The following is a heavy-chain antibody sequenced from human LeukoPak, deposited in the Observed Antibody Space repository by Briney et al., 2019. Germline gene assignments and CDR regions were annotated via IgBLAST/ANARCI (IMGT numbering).Heavy chain of an antibody. J-gene: IGHJ3*01. CDR3: ARHMYGNVIDAFDV. CDR1: GGSFSGYY. Sequence: SETLSLTCAVYGGSFSGYYWSWIRQPPGKGLEWIGYVYYSGNTDYNPSLKSRVITSIDTSKKQFSLKLSSVTAADTAVYYCARHMYGNVIDAFDVWGQGTMVTVSS. V-gene: IGHV4-59*08. D-gene: IGHD4-23*01. CDR2: VYYSGNT.